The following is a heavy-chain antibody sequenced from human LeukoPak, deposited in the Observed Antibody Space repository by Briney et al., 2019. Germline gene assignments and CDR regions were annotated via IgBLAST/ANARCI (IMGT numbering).Heavy chain of an antibody. J-gene: IGHJ4*02. V-gene: IGHV4-34*01. D-gene: IGHD3-16*02. CDR1: GGSFSGYY. CDR2: INHSGST. CDR3: ARRKITFGGVIVYYFDY. Sequence: SETLSLTCAFYGGSFSGYYWSWIREPPGKGLEWIGEINHSGSTNYNPSLKSRVTISVDTSKNQFSLKLSSVTAADTAVYYCARRKITFGGVIVYYFDYWGQGTLVTVSS.